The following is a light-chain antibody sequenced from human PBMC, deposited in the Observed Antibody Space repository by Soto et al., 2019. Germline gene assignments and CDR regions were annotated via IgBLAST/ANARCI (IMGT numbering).Light chain of an antibody. J-gene: IGKJ5*01. V-gene: IGKV1-9*01. CDR2: ATS. CDR1: QDISSY. CDR3: QQLNRFPIT. Sequence: DIQLTHSPSFLSASVGDRVTITCRASQDISSYLAWYQQKPGKAPKLLIYATSTLQSGVPSRFSGSGSGTEFTLTISSLQPEDFATYYCQQLNRFPITFGQGTRLEIK.